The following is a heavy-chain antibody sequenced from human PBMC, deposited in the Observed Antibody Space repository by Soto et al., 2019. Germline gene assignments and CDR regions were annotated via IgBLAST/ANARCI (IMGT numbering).Heavy chain of an antibody. D-gene: IGHD3-3*01. V-gene: IGHV1-69*02. CDR3: ASDPWGGLLSTRNEATYDDFWSGHY. Sequence: QVQLVQSGAEVKKPGSSVKVSCKASGGTFSSYTISWVRQAPGQGLEWMGRIIPILGIANYAQKFQGRVTITADKSTSTAYMELSSLRSEDTAVYYCASDPWGGLLSTRNEATYDDFWSGHYWGQGTLVTVSS. J-gene: IGHJ4*02. CDR1: GGTFSSYT. CDR2: IIPILGIA.